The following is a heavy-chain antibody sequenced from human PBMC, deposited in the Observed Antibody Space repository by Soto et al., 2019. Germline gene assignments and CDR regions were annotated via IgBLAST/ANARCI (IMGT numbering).Heavy chain of an antibody. V-gene: IGHV5-10-1*01. D-gene: IGHD6-6*01. CDR1: GYGFTSYW. J-gene: IGHJ6*02. Sequence: GESLKISCMGSGYGFTSYWISWVRQMPGKGLEWMGRIDPSDSYTNYSPSFQGHVTISADKSISTAYLQWSSLKASDTAMYYCARLGSSSRTHYYYYGTDVWGQGTTGTVSS. CDR2: IDPSDSYT. CDR3: ARLGSSSRTHYYYYGTDV.